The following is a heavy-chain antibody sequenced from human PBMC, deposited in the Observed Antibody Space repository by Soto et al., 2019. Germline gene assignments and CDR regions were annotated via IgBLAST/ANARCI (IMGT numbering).Heavy chain of an antibody. V-gene: IGHV4-59*11. Sequence: PSETLSLTCTVSGGSISSHYWSWVRQAPGKGLEWIGHIYYRGSTNYNPSLRSRSTISVDTSENQFSLKLNSVTTADTAVYYCARDGREASGMDVWGQGTKVTVS. CDR3: ARDGREASGMDV. J-gene: IGHJ6*02. CDR1: GGSISSHY. CDR2: IYYRGST. D-gene: IGHD1-26*01.